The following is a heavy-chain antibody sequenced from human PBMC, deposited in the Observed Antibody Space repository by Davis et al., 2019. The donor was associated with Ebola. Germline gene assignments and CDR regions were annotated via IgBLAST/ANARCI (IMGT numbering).Heavy chain of an antibody. CDR2: IYYSGST. CDR1: GGSISSSSYY. V-gene: IGHV4-39*07. CDR3: ARARYDILTGYYRLNWFDP. D-gene: IGHD3-9*01. J-gene: IGHJ5*02. Sequence: PGGSLRLSCTVSGGSISSSSYYWGWIRQPPGKGLEWIGSIYYSGSTYYNPSLKSRVTISVDTSKNQFSLKLSSVTAADTAVYYCARARYDILTGYYRLNWFDPWGQGTLVTVSS.